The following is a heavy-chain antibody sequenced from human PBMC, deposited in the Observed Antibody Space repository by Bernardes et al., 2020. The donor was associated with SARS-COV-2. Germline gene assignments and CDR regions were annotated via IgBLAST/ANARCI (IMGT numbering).Heavy chain of an antibody. V-gene: IGHV3-23*01. D-gene: IGHD6-13*01. CDR1: GFTFSTYA. CDR2: ISNSGATT. J-gene: IGHJ4*02. Sequence: GGSLRLSCTTSGFTFSTYAMSWVRQAPGKGLEWVSGISNSGATTYYADSVKGRFNLSRDNSKNTMYLQMNSLRAEDTALYYCAKSSRKYTSTWYGIDYWGQGTLVTASS. CDR3: AKSSRKYTSTWYGIDY.